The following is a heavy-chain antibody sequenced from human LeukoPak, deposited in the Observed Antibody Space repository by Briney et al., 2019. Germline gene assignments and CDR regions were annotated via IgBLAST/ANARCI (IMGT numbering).Heavy chain of an antibody. CDR3: ARLRKSRVIRGLVAIYFDY. CDR1: GYTFTSYD. Sequence: ASVKVSCKASGYTFTSYDINWVRQATGQGLEWMGWMNPNSGNTGYAQKFQGRVTMTRKTSITTAYIELSSLTSEDPAVYYCARLRKSRVIRGLVAIYFDYWGQGTLVTVSS. V-gene: IGHV1-8*01. CDR2: MNPNSGNT. J-gene: IGHJ4*02. D-gene: IGHD3/OR15-3a*01.